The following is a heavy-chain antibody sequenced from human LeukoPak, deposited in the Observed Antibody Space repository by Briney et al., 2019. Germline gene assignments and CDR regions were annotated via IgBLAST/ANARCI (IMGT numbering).Heavy chain of an antibody. V-gene: IGHV5-51*01. CDR2: IYPGDSDT. CDR1: GYSFTNYW. Sequence: GESLKISCKGSGYSFTNYWIAWVRQMPGKGLEWMGIIYPGDSDTRYSPSFQGQVTISADKSISTAYLQWSSLKASDTAMYYCARTREPGIAAAGADYWGQGTLVTVSS. D-gene: IGHD6-13*01. CDR3: ARTREPGIAAAGADY. J-gene: IGHJ4*02.